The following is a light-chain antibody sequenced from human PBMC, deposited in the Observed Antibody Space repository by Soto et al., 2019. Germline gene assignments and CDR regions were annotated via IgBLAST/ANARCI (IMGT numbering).Light chain of an antibody. CDR3: PSYDSSLSGWV. Sequence: QSVLTQPPSVSGAPGQRVTISCTGSSSNIGAGYDVHWYQQLPGTAPKLLIYGNSNRLSGVPDRFSGSKSGTSASLAITGLQAEDEADYYCPSYDSSLSGWVFGGGTKLTVL. J-gene: IGLJ3*02. CDR2: GNS. CDR1: SSNIGAGYD. V-gene: IGLV1-40*01.